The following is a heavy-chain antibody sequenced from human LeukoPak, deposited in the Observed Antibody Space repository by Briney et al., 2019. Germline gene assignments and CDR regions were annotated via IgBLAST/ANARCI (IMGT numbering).Heavy chain of an antibody. CDR2: IFDSGST. J-gene: IGHJ4*02. V-gene: IGHV4-39*01. D-gene: IGHD6-13*01. CDR1: GGSISSSSYY. CDR3: ARHIAAAGTDFDY. Sequence: SETLSLTCTVPGGSISSSSYYWGWIRQHPGKGLEWLGSIFDSGSTYYNPSLKSRFPISVTTSKNQFSLRLSSVTAADTAVYYCARHIAAAGTDFDYWGQGTLVTVSS.